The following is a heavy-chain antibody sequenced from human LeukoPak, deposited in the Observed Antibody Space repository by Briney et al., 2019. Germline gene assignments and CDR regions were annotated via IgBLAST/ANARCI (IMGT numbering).Heavy chain of an antibody. D-gene: IGHD3-9*01. CDR1: GFTFCNYW. V-gene: IGHV3-74*01. J-gene: IGHJ4*02. CDR2: INNDGSDT. CDR3: ARGYFGPDY. Sequence: PGGSLRLSCAASGFTFCNYWMHWVRQAPGKGLVWVSRINNDGSDTTYADAVKGRFTFSRDNAKNTLYLQMNSLRAEDTAVYYCARGYFGPDYWGQGTLATVSS.